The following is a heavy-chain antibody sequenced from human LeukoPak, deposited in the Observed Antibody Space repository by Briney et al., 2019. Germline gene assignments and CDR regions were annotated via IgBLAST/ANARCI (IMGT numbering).Heavy chain of an antibody. Sequence: GGSLRLSCAASGFTFSSYAMGWVRQAPGKGLEWVSAISGSGGSTYYADSVKGRFTISRDNSKNTLYLQMNSLRAEDTAVYYCAKVYCSGGSCYGEYFQHWGQGTLVTVSS. CDR2: ISGSGGST. J-gene: IGHJ1*01. CDR3: AKVYCSGGSCYGEYFQH. V-gene: IGHV3-23*01. CDR1: GFTFSSYA. D-gene: IGHD2-15*01.